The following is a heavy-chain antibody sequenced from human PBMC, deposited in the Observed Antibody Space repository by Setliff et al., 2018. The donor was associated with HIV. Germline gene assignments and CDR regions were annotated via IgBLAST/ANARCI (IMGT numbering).Heavy chain of an antibody. V-gene: IGHV3-7*02. CDR3: ARALPYCSSTSCYASDYYGMDV. Sequence: GGSLRLSCAASGFTFSTDWMSWVRQAPGKGLEWLANIERNGSEKYYVGSVKGRVTISRDNAKNSLYLQMDSLRAEDTAVYYCARALPYCSSTSCYASDYYGMDVWGQGTLVTVSS. D-gene: IGHD2-2*01. J-gene: IGHJ6*02. CDR1: GFTFSTDW. CDR2: IERNGSEK.